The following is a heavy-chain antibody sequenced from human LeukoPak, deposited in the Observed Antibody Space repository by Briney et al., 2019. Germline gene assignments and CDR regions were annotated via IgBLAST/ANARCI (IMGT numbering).Heavy chain of an antibody. D-gene: IGHD3-3*01. CDR3: VKGVYDFWSGYYPNNNWFDP. J-gene: IGHJ5*02. Sequence: GGSLRLSCAASGFTFSSYGMHWVRQAPGKGLEGVAFIRYDGSNKYYADSVKGRFTISRDNSKNTLYLQMNSLRAEDTAVYYCVKGVYDFWSGYYPNNNWFDPWGQGTLVTVSS. CDR2: IRYDGSNK. CDR1: GFTFSSYG. V-gene: IGHV3-30*02.